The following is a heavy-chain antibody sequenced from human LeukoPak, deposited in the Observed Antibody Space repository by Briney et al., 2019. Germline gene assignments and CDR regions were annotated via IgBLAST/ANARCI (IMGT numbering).Heavy chain of an antibody. Sequence: SGPTLVNPTQTLTLTCTFSGFSLSTSGMCVSWIRQPPGKALEWLALIDWDDDKYYSTSLKTRLTISKDTSKNQVVLTMTNMDPVDTATYYCARMAADSSGYCWFDPWGQGTLVTVSS. CDR1: GFSLSTSGMC. J-gene: IGHJ5*02. CDR3: ARMAADSSGYCWFDP. V-gene: IGHV2-70*01. D-gene: IGHD3-22*01. CDR2: IDWDDDK.